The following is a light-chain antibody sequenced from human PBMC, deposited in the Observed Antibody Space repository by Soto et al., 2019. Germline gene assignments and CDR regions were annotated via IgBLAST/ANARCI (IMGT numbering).Light chain of an antibody. V-gene: IGLV2-14*01. CDR1: TRDIAGYNY. Sequence: QSALTQPASVSGSLGQSITISCTGTTRDIAGYNYISWYQQLPGKAPKLMIYQVTIRPSGISNRFSGSKSGNTASLTVSGLQADDEAYYYCNSYAGSNIYVFGTGTKLTVL. J-gene: IGLJ1*01. CDR3: NSYAGSNIYV. CDR2: QVT.